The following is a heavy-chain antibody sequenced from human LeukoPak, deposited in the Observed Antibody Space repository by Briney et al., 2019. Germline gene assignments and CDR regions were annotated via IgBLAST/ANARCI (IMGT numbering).Heavy chain of an antibody. CDR3: AKGYYDILTGYYDPLLFDY. CDR2: IRYDGSNK. J-gene: IGHJ4*02. D-gene: IGHD3-9*01. CDR1: GFTFSSYG. Sequence: GGSLRLSCAASGFTFSSYGMHWVRQAPGKGLEWVAFIRYDGSNKYYADSVKGRFTISRDNSKNTLYLQMNSLRAEDTAVYYCAKGYYDILTGYYDPLLFDYWGQGTLVTVSS. V-gene: IGHV3-30*02.